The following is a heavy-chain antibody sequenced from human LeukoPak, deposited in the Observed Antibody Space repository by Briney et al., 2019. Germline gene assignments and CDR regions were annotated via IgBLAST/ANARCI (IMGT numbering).Heavy chain of an antibody. CDR3: AKDPDIVVVVAATRDRYFDY. D-gene: IGHD2-15*01. J-gene: IGHJ4*02. CDR1: GFTFSSYA. Sequence: PGGSLRLSCAASGFTFSSYAMSWVRQAPGKGLEWVSAISGSGGSTYYADSVKGRFTISRDNSKNTLYLQMNSLRAEDTAVCYCAKDPDIVVVVAATRDRYFDYWGQGTLVTVSS. CDR2: ISGSGGST. V-gene: IGHV3-23*01.